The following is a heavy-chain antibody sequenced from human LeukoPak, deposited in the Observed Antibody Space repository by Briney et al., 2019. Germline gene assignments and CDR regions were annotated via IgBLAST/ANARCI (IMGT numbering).Heavy chain of an antibody. D-gene: IGHD3-3*01. CDR2: IKQDGNKK. CDR3: ARGIFGYYDSWSGPGDY. V-gene: IGHV3-7*01. CDR1: GFTFSTYW. Sequence: PGGSLRLSCATSGFTFSTYWMSWVRQAPGEGLEWVANIKQDGNKKYYVDSVKGRFAISRDNAKNSLYLQMNSLRAEDTAVYHCARGIFGYYDSWSGPGDYWGQGTLVTVSS. J-gene: IGHJ4*02.